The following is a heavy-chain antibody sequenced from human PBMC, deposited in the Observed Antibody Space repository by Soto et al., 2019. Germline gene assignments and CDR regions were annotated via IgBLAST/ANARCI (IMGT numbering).Heavy chain of an antibody. D-gene: IGHD5-18*01. CDR2: ISYDGSNK. Sequence: VGSLRLSCAASGFTFSSYGMHWVRQAPGKGLEWVAVISYDGSNKYYADSVKGRFTISRDNSKNTLYLQMNSLRAEDTAVYYCAKSGTAMLYFDYWGQGTLVTVSS. V-gene: IGHV3-30*18. CDR1: GFTFSSYG. CDR3: AKSGTAMLYFDY. J-gene: IGHJ4*02.